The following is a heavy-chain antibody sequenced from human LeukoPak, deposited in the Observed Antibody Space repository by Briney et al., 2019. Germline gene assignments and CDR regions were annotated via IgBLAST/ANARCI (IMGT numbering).Heavy chain of an antibody. CDR1: GFTFDDYA. D-gene: IGHD6-13*01. J-gene: IGHJ3*02. Sequence: GRSLRLSCAASGFTFDDYAMHWVRQAPGKGLEWVSGISWNSGSIGYADSVKGRFTISRDNAKNSLYLQMNSLRAEDTALYYCAKVIAAAGNDAFDIWGQGTMVTVSS. CDR3: AKVIAAAGNDAFDI. CDR2: ISWNSGSI. V-gene: IGHV3-9*01.